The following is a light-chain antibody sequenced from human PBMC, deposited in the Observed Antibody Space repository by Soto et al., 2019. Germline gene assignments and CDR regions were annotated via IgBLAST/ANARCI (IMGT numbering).Light chain of an antibody. CDR3: QQYGSSPGA. CDR2: DAS. Sequence: EIALTQSPGTLSLSPGERATLSCRASQSVTGSYLAWYQQRPGQAPRLLIYDASSRATDITHRFSGSGSGTDFTLTISRLEPEDFAVYYCQQYGSSPGAFGQGTKVEIK. CDR1: QSVTGSY. V-gene: IGKV3-20*01. J-gene: IGKJ1*01.